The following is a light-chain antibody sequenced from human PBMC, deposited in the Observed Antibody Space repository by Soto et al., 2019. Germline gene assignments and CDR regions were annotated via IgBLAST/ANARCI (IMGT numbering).Light chain of an antibody. V-gene: IGLV1-40*01. Sequence: QSVLTQPPSVSVAPGQRVTSSCTGSSSNIGGAYDVHWYQQLPGIAPKLLIYANNYRPSGVPDRFSGSKSGTSASLAITGLQAEDEADYYCQSYDSSLNGYVFGTGTKVTGL. CDR3: QSYDSSLNGYV. CDR2: ANN. CDR1: SSNIGGAYD. J-gene: IGLJ1*01.